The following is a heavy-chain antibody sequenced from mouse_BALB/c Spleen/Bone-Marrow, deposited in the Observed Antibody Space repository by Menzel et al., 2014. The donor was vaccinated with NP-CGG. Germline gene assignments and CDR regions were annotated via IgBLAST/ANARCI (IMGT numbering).Heavy chain of an antibody. Sequence: EVKLLESGGGLVQPGGSLKLSCTASGFDFSRYWMSWVRQAPGKGLQWIGEINPESSTINYTPSLKDKFIISRDNAKNTLSLQMSKVRSEDTALYYCARLSYYGLTDYWGQGTTLTVSS. CDR1: GFDFSRYW. J-gene: IGHJ2*01. CDR2: INPESSTI. D-gene: IGHD1-2*01. V-gene: IGHV4-1*02. CDR3: ARLSYYGLTDY.